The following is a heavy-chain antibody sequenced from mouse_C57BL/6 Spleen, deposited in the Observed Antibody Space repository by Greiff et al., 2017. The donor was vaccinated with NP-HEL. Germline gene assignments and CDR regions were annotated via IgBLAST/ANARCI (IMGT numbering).Heavy chain of an antibody. J-gene: IGHJ2*01. CDR1: GFTFSSYA. Sequence: EVKLVESGGGLVKPGGSLKLSCAASGFTFSSYAMSWVRQTPEKRLEWVATISDGGSYTYYPDNVKGRVTISRDNAKNNLYLQMSHLKSEDTAMYYCARDPGPYYFDYWGQGTTLTVSS. V-gene: IGHV5-4*01. CDR3: ARDPGPYYFDY. CDR2: ISDGGSYT.